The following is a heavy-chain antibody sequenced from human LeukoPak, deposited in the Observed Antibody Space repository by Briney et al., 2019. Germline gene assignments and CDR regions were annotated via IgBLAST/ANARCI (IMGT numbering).Heavy chain of an antibody. D-gene: IGHD6-13*01. CDR2: IYSGGST. CDR1: GFTVSSNY. CDR3: AKEGKLGSSCLDY. Sequence: GSLRLSCAASGFTVSSNYMSWVRQAPGKGLEWVSVIYSGGSTYYADSVKGRFTISRDNSKNTLYLQMNSLRAEDTAVYYCAKEGKLGSSCLDYWGQGTLVTVSS. V-gene: IGHV3-53*01. J-gene: IGHJ4*02.